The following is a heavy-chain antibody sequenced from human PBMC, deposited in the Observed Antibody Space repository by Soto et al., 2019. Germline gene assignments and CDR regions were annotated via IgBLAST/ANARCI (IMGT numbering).Heavy chain of an antibody. CDR3: ASHLLTGYYDSGVGFDY. V-gene: IGHV3-66*04. D-gene: IGHD3-9*01. Sequence: GGSLRLSCAASGFTVSSNYMSWVRQAPGKGLEWVSVIYSGGSTYYADSVKGRFTISRDNSKNTLYLQMNSLRAEDTAVYYCASHLLTGYYDSGVGFDYWGQGTLVTVSS. J-gene: IGHJ4*02. CDR1: GFTVSSNY. CDR2: IYSGGST.